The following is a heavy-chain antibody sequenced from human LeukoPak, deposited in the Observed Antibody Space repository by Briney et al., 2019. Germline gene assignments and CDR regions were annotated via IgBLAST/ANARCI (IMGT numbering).Heavy chain of an antibody. CDR2: IYYSGST. J-gene: IGHJ4*02. CDR3: ARGQAYSSGWYY. Sequence: PSETLSLTCTVSGGSISSYYWSWIRQRPGKGLEWIGYIYYSGSTNYNPSLKSRVTISVDTSKNQFSLKLSSVTAADTAVYYCARGQAYSSGWYYWGQGTLVTVSS. D-gene: IGHD6-19*01. V-gene: IGHV4-59*01. CDR1: GGSISSYY.